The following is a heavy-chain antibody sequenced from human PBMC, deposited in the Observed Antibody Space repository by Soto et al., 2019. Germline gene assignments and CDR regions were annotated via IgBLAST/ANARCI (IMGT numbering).Heavy chain of an antibody. CDR1: GFTFSSYG. V-gene: IGHV3-30*18. CDR2: ISYDGSNK. CDR3: AKDRPALDC. J-gene: IGHJ4*02. Sequence: GGSLRLSCAASGFTFSSYGMHWVRQAPGKGLEWVAVISYDGSNKYYADSVKGRFTISRDNSKNTLYLQMNSLRAEDTAVYYCAKDRPALDCWGQGTLVTVSS.